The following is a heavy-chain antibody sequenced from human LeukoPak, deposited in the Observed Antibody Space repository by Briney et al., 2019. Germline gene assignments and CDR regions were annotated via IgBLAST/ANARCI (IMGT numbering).Heavy chain of an antibody. Sequence: PGGSLRLSCAAYGFTFSTYWMHWVRQAPGRGLVWVSRINSDGSNTSYADSVKGRFTISRNNAKNTLYLQMNSLRVEEKAVYYCARNPSMGEWGQGTLVTVSS. V-gene: IGHV3-74*01. D-gene: IGHD3-16*01. J-gene: IGHJ4*02. CDR3: ARNPSMGE. CDR1: GFTFSTYW. CDR2: INSDGSNT.